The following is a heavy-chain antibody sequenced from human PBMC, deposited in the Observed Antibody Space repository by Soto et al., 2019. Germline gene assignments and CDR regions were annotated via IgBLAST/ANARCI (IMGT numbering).Heavy chain of an antibody. CDR1: GGTFSSYA. CDR3: AARWFGELNWFDP. CDR2: IIPIFGTA. Sequence: EASVKVSCKASGGTFSSYAISWVRQAPGQGLEWMGGIIPIFGTANYAQKFQGRVTITADKSTSTAYMELSSLRSEDTAVYYCAARWFGELNWFDPWGQGTLVTVSS. V-gene: IGHV1-69*06. D-gene: IGHD3-10*01. J-gene: IGHJ5*02.